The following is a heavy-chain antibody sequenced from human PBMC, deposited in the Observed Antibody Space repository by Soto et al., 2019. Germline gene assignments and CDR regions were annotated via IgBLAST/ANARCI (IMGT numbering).Heavy chain of an antibody. Sequence: QVQLQESGPGLVKPSETLSLICTVSGDSINTYNWNWIRQPPGKGLEWIGCIYYTGSTSYIPSFESRLTISVDTSKNQISLTLNSVTAADTAVYYCAREKRSGRDRVFDLWGQGTLVTVSS. J-gene: IGHJ4*02. CDR3: AREKRSGRDRVFDL. D-gene: IGHD3-3*01. CDR1: GDSINTYN. CDR2: IYYTGST. V-gene: IGHV4-59*01.